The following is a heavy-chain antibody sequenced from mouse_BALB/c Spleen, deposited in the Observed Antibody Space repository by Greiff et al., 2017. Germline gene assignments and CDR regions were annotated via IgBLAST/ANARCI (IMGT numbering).Heavy chain of an antibody. CDR1: GYSFTGYC. J-gene: IGHJ3*01. V-gene: IGHV1-20*02. Sequence: VQLQQSGPELVKPGASVKISCKASGYSFTGYCMNWVMQSHGKSLEWIGRINPYNGDTYYNQKFKGKATLTVDKSSSTAHMELRSLASEDSAVYYCARSHDGYPWFAYWGQGTLVTVSA. CDR3: ARSHDGYPWFAY. D-gene: IGHD2-3*01. CDR2: INPYNGDT.